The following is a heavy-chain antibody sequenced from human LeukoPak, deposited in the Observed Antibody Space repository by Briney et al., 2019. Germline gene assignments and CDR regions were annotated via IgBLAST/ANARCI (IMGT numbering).Heavy chain of an antibody. J-gene: IGHJ5*02. CDR2: INPDSGGT. CDR3: AREGLSSSTWHICAS. D-gene: IGHD6-13*01. Sequence: ASVKVSCKASGYPFTGYYIHWVRQAPGQGLEWMGWINPDSGGTHYAQKFQGRVSMTRDTSITTAYMELSRLEIDDTALYYCAREGLSSSTWHICASWGQGALVTVSS. V-gene: IGHV1-2*02. CDR1: GYPFTGYY.